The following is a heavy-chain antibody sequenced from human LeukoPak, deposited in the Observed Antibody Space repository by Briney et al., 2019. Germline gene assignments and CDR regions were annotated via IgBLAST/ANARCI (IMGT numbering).Heavy chain of an antibody. CDR2: IIPIFGTA. CDR3: ARDPHYYDSTPFDY. J-gene: IGHJ4*02. CDR1: GGTFSSYA. D-gene: IGHD3-22*01. V-gene: IGHV1-69*13. Sequence: ASVKVSCKASGGTFSSYAISWVRQAPGQGLEWMGGIIPIFGTANYAQKFQGRVTITADESTSTAYMELSSLRSEDTAVYYCARDPHYYDSTPFDYWGQGTLVTVSS.